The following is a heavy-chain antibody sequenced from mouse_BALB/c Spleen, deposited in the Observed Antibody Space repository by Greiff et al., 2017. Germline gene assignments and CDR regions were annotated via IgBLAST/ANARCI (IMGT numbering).Heavy chain of an antibody. V-gene: IGHV1-69*02. D-gene: IGHD2-4*01. CDR2: IDPSDSYT. CDR3: ARSYDYDDAMDY. J-gene: IGHJ4*01. CDR1: GYTFTSYW. Sequence: QVQLKQPGAELVKPGASVKLSCKASGYTFTSYWMHWVKQRPGQGLEWIGEIDPSDSYTNYNQKFKGKATLTVDKSSSTAYMQLSSLTSEDSAVYYCARSYDYDDAMDYWGQGTSVTVSS.